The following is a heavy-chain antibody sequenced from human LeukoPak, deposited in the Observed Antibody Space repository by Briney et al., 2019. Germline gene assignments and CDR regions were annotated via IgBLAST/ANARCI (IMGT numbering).Heavy chain of an antibody. J-gene: IGHJ6*02. V-gene: IGHV3-30-3*01. CDR3: AREGYDYVWQTTEQDGMDV. CDR1: GFTFSSYA. CDR2: ISYDGSNK. Sequence: PGGSLRLSCAASGFTFSSYAMHWVRQAPGKGLEWVAVISYDGSNKYYADSVKGRFTISRDNSKNTLYLQMNSLRAEDTAVYYCAREGYDYVWQTTEQDGMDVWGQGTTVTVSS. D-gene: IGHD3-16*01.